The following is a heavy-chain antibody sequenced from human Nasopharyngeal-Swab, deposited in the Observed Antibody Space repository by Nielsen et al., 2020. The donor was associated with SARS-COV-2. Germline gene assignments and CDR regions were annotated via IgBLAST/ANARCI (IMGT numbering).Heavy chain of an antibody. J-gene: IGHJ6*02. Sequence: ASVKVSCKASGYTFTSYGISLVRQSTGQGLEWMGWMNPNSGNTGYAQKFQGRVTMTRNTSISTAYMELSSLRYEDTAVYYCARAGAAAPGVYYGMDVWGQGTTVTVSS. CDR2: MNPNSGNT. CDR3: ARAGAAAPGVYYGMDV. CDR1: GYTFTSYG. D-gene: IGHD6-13*01. V-gene: IGHV1-8*02.